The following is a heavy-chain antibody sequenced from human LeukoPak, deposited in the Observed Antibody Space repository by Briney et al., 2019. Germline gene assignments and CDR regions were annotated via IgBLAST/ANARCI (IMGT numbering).Heavy chain of an antibody. V-gene: IGHV3-9*01. CDR1: GFTFDDYA. J-gene: IGHJ4*02. CDR2: ISWNSDSI. Sequence: TGGSLRLSCAASGFTFDDYAMHWVRQAPGKGLEWVSGISWNSDSIGYADSVKGRFTISRDNAKNSLYLQMNSLRAEDTALYYCAMSRHYYDSSGYPADYWGQGTLVTVSS. CDR3: AMSRHYYDSSGYPADY. D-gene: IGHD3-22*01.